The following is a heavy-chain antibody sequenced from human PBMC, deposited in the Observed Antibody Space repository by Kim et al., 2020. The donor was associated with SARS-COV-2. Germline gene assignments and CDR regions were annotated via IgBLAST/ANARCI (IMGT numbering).Heavy chain of an antibody. D-gene: IGHD2-2*01. Sequence: SVKVSCKASGGTFSSYAISWVRQAPGQGLEWMGRIIPILGIANYAQKFQGRVTITADKSTSTAYMELSSLRSEDTAVYYCASASQGIVVVPAATWGQGTLVTVSS. J-gene: IGHJ4*02. CDR2: IIPILGIA. CDR1: GGTFSSYA. V-gene: IGHV1-69*04. CDR3: ASASQGIVVVPAAT.